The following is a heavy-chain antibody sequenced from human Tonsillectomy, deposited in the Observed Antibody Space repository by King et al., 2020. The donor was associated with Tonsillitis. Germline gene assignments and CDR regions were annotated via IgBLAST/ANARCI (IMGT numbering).Heavy chain of an antibody. CDR2: VSGSGGST. CDR3: AKVPTGYYDILTSYHFDY. Sequence: VQLVESGGGLMQPGGSLRLSCAASGFTFSSYAMSWVRQAPGKGLEWVSGVSGSGGSTYYADSVKGRFTISRDNSKDTLYLQMDSLRAEDTAVYYCAKVPTGYYDILTSYHFDYWGQGNLVTVSS. D-gene: IGHD3-9*01. V-gene: IGHV3-23*04. CDR1: GFTFSSYA. J-gene: IGHJ4*02.